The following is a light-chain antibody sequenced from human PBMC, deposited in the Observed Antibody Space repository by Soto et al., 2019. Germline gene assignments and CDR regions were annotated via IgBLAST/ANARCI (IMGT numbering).Light chain of an antibody. CDR1: RDISSS. CDR3: QKYNSAPNT. CDR2: AAS. V-gene: IGKV1-27*01. J-gene: IGKJ2*01. Sequence: DVQMTQSPSSLSASVGDRVTITCRASRDISSSLAWYQQKPGKVPKLLIYAASTLHAGVQSRFSGSGSGTFFTLTINSLQPEDVATYYCQKYNSAPNTFGRRTRLEIK.